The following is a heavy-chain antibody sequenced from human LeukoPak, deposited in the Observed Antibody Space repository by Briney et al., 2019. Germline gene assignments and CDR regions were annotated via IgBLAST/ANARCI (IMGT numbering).Heavy chain of an antibody. CDR1: GFTVSSNY. Sequence: AGGSLRLSCAASGFTVSSNYMSWVRQGPGEGLEWVSRINSDGSSTSYADSVKGRFTISRDNAKNTLYLQMNSLRAEDTAVYYCARGHIVVLTAPDYWGQGTLVTVSS. J-gene: IGHJ4*02. D-gene: IGHD2-21*02. V-gene: IGHV3-74*01. CDR2: INSDGSST. CDR3: ARGHIVVLTAPDY.